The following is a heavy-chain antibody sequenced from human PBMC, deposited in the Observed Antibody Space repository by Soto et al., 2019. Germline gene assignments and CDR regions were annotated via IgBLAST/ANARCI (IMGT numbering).Heavy chain of an antibody. CDR3: ARDVGYYGSGSYYQVDY. D-gene: IGHD3-10*01. Sequence: ASVKVSCKASGYTFTSYGISWVRQAPGQGLEWMGWISAYNGNTNYAQKLQGRVTMTTDTSTSTAYMELRSLRSDDTAVYYCARDVGYYGSGSYYQVDYWGQGTLVTVSS. J-gene: IGHJ4*02. CDR1: GYTFTSYG. V-gene: IGHV1-18*01. CDR2: ISAYNGNT.